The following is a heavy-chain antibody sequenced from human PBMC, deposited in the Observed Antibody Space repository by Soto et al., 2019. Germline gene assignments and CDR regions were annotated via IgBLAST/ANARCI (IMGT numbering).Heavy chain of an antibody. D-gene: IGHD2-21*01. CDR1: GYSFTRYW. CDR2: IYPADSAA. Sequence: GESQKISCMASGYSFTRYWVGWVRQMPGKGLEWLGLIYPADSAARYSPSFQGLVTISADKSINTIYLQWSGLKASDTAIYFCARQEIVTNPLRGIHCGIWGQGALVTVSS. CDR3: ARQEIVTNPLRGIHCGI. V-gene: IGHV5-51*01. J-gene: IGHJ4*02.